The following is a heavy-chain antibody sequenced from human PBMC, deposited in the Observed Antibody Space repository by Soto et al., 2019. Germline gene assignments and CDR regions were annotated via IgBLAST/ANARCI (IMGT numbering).Heavy chain of an antibody. CDR1: GFTFSSYA. V-gene: IGHV3-30-3*01. D-gene: IGHD1-26*01. Sequence: QVQLVESGGGVVQPGRSLRLSCAASGFTFSSYAMHWVRQAPGKGLEWVAVISYDGSNKYYADSVKGRFIISRDNSKNTLYLQMNSLRAEDTAVYYCARDSVGADGLCDYWGQGTLVTVSS. CDR3: ARDSVGADGLCDY. CDR2: ISYDGSNK. J-gene: IGHJ4*02.